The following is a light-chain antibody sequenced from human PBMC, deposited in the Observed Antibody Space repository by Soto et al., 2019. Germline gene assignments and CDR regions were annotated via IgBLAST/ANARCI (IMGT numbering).Light chain of an antibody. CDR1: QSVSSSY. V-gene: IGKV3-20*01. Sequence: EIVLTQSPGTLSLSPGERATLSCRASQSVSSSYLAWYQQKPGQPPRLLIYGASSRATGIPVRFSGSGSGADFTLTISRLEPEDFAVYYCQQCNDSPLTFGGGTKVDIK. CDR2: GAS. CDR3: QQCNDSPLT. J-gene: IGKJ4*01.